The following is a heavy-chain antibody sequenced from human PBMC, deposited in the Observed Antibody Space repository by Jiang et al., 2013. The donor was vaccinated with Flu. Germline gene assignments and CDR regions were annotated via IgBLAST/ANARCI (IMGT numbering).Heavy chain of an antibody. D-gene: IGHD3-10*01. J-gene: IGHJ4*02. CDR3: ARQEDGSGSYPLDY. CDR2: IYYSGST. V-gene: IGHV4-39*01. Sequence: LLKPSETLSLTCTVSGGSISSSSYYWGWIRQPPGKGLEWIGSIYYSGSTYYNPSLKSRVTISVDTSKNQFSLKLSSVTAADTAVYYCARQEDGSGSYPLDYWGQGTLVTVSS. CDR1: GGSISSSSYY.